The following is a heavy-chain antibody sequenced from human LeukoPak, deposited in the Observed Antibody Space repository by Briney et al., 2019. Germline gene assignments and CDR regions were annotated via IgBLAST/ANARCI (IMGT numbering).Heavy chain of an antibody. J-gene: IGHJ5*02. V-gene: IGHV1-69*04. CDR2: IIPILGIA. CDR3: ARDPNYDFWSGYPIRGNWFDP. CDR1: GGTFSSYT. Sequence: ASVKVSCKASGGTFSSYTISWVRQAPGQGLEWMGRIIPILGIANYAQKFQGRVTITADESTSTAYMELSSLRSEDTAVYYCARDPNYDFWSGYPIRGNWFDPWGQGALVTVSS. D-gene: IGHD3-3*01.